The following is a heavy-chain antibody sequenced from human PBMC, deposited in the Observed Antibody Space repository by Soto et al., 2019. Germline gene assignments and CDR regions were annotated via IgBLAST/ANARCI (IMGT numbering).Heavy chain of an antibody. D-gene: IGHD2-15*01. Sequence: GGSLRLSCAASGFTFSSNDMSWVRQAPGKGLEWVSSISGSDGSTYYSNSVKGRFTISRDNSKNTLYLQMNSLRADDTAVYYCAKKVVVAAKSWGALDFWGQGTMVTVSS. CDR1: GFTFSSND. CDR2: ISGSDGST. CDR3: AKKVVVAAKSWGALDF. J-gene: IGHJ3*01. V-gene: IGHV3-23*01.